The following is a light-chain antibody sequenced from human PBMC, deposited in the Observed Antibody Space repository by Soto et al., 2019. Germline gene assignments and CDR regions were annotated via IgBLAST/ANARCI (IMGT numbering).Light chain of an antibody. CDR1: QSVRSNY. Sequence: EIVLTQSPDTLSLSPGERATLSCRASQSVRSNYLAWYQQKPGQAPRFLIYDASSRATGIPDRFSGSGSGTDLTLTMNRLEPEDFAVYYCQQYGSSPLTFGGGTKVEIK. J-gene: IGKJ4*01. V-gene: IGKV3-20*01. CDR2: DAS. CDR3: QQYGSSPLT.